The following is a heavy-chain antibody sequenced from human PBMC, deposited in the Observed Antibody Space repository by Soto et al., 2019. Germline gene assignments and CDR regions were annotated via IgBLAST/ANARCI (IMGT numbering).Heavy chain of an antibody. J-gene: IGHJ6*01. CDR2: IYFVGST. CDR1: GGSISSAGYS. CDR3: DRAAGAVPAADGRDD. V-gene: IGHV4-30-2*01. D-gene: IGHD2-2*01. Sequence: QLQLQESGSGLVKASQTLSLTCAVSGGSISSAGYSWNWIRQPPGKGLEWIGYIYFVGSTYYNPSLQCRVKMDRSDTQFSLKLDSVTASDTAVYYCDRAAGAVPAADGRDDGGQGT.